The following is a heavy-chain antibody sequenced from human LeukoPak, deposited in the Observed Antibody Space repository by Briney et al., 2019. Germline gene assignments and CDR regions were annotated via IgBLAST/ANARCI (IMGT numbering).Heavy chain of an antibody. D-gene: IGHD3-10*01. CDR2: ISSTGTTT. V-gene: IGHV3-48*03. J-gene: IGHJ4*02. Sequence: GGSLRLSCAASGFTFSSYEMTWVRQAPGKGLEWVSYISSTGTTTYNADSTKGRFTISRDNAKNSLYLQMKSLRAEDTGVYYCAGGHAGYYGSAPAFDYWGQGILVTVSS. CDR1: GFTFSSYE. CDR3: AGGHAGYYGSAPAFDY.